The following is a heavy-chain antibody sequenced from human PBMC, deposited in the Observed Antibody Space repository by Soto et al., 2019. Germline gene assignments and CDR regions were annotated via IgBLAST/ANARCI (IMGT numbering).Heavy chain of an antibody. V-gene: IGHV1-18*01. Sequence: ASVKVSCKASGYTFTSYGISWVRQAPGQGLEWMGWIRAYNGNTIYAQKLQGRVTMTTDTSTSTAYMELRSLRSDDTAVYYCARSGRFLEWLLEDAFDIWGQGTMVTVSS. CDR1: GYTFTSYG. CDR3: ARSGRFLEWLLEDAFDI. CDR2: IRAYNGNT. D-gene: IGHD3-3*01. J-gene: IGHJ3*02.